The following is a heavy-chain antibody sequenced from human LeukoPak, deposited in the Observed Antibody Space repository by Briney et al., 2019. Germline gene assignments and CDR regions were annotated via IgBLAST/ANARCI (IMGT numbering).Heavy chain of an antibody. CDR2: ISGSGGST. J-gene: IGHJ4*02. CDR1: GFTFSSYA. CDR3: AKALGGSGSNFDY. D-gene: IGHD3-10*01. V-gene: IGHV3-23*01. Sequence: GGSLRLSCAASGFTFSSYAMNWVRQAPGKGLEWVSTISGSGGSTYYADSVKGRFTISRDNSKNTLYLQMNSLRAEDTAVYYCAKALGGSGSNFDYRGQGTLVTVSS.